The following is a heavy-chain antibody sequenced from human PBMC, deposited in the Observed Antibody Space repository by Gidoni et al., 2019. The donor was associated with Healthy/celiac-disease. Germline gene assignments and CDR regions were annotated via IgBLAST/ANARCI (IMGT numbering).Heavy chain of an antibody. Sequence: EVQLVESGGGLVKPGGSLRLSCAASGFTFSSYSMNWVRQAPGKGLEWVSSISSSSSYIYYADSVKGRLTISRDNAKNSLYLQMNSLRAEDTAVYYCASRAITFGGVIVQDYWGQGTLVTVSS. CDR3: ASRAITFGGVIVQDY. V-gene: IGHV3-21*01. D-gene: IGHD3-16*02. CDR1: GFTFSSYS. J-gene: IGHJ4*02. CDR2: ISSSSSYI.